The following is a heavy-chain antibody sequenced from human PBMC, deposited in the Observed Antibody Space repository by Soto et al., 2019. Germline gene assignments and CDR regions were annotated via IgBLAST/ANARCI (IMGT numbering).Heavy chain of an antibody. J-gene: IGHJ6*02. CDR3: ARDYYERGPGYYRDFGMDV. CDR2: VHFDGSTT. V-gene: IGHV3-48*03. D-gene: IGHD3-22*01. Sequence: EVQLVESGGGLVQPGGSLRLSCAASGFSFKNYEMNWVRQAPGKGLEWISRVHFDGSTTAYADSVRGRFTISRDNAKNTLYLQMESLRVEDTAVYYCARDYYERGPGYYRDFGMDVWGQGTTVTVS. CDR1: GFSFKNYE.